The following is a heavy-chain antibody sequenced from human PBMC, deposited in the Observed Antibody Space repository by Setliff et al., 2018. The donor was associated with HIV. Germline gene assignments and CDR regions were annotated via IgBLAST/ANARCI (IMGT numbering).Heavy chain of an antibody. V-gene: IGHV4-61*01. Sequence: SETLSLTCNVSGGSFIGSSFQSTWIRPAPGRGLEWIADIAYSGTTMYTNYNPSLKSRVTISVDTSKNQFSLTLNSVTAADTAVYYCARGSRQLTIFGVVFKTNYYFMDVWGKGTAVTVSS. CDR1: GGSFIGSSFQ. D-gene: IGHD3-3*01. CDR3: ARGSRQLTIFGVVFKTNYYFMDV. J-gene: IGHJ6*03. CDR2: IAYSGTT.